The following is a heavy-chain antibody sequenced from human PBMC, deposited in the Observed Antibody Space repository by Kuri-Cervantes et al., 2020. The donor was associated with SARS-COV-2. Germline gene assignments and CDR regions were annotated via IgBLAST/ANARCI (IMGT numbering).Heavy chain of an antibody. CDR1: GGSISSSNW. Sequence: SETLSLTCAVSGGSISSSNWWSWVRQPPGKGLEWIGEIYHSGSTNYNPSLKSRVSISLDRSKNQYSLNLSSVTAADTAVYYCVAAILGVDTGYFQHWGQGTLVTVSS. V-gene: IGHV4-4*02. D-gene: IGHD3-3*01. J-gene: IGHJ1*01. CDR2: IYHSGST. CDR3: VAAILGVDTGYFQH.